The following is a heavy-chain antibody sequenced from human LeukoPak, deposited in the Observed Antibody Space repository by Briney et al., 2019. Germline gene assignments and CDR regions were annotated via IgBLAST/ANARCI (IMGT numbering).Heavy chain of an antibody. CDR1: GFTFTSSA. CDR2: IAVGSGNT. J-gene: IGHJ4*02. D-gene: IGHD6-13*01. Sequence: GASVKVSCKASGFTFTSSAVQWVRQARGQRLEWIGWIAVGSGNTNYAQKFQERVTITRDMSTSTAYMELSSLRSEDTAVYYCAADSETTIAAAGSLDYWGQGTLVTVSS. CDR3: AADSETTIAAAGSLDY. V-gene: IGHV1-58*01.